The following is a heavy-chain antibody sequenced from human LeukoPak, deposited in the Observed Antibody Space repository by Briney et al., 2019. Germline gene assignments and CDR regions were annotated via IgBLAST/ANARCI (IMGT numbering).Heavy chain of an antibody. CDR3: ARGGGYASPISY. D-gene: IGHD5-12*01. CDR2: IYHSGST. V-gene: IGHV4-59*01. CDR1: GGSISTYY. Sequence: SETLSLTCTLSGGSISTYYWSWIRQPPGKGLEWIGYIYHSGSTNYNPFLKSRVTISVDTSKNQFSLKLSSVTAADTAVYYCARGGGYASPISYWGQGALVTVSS. J-gene: IGHJ4*02.